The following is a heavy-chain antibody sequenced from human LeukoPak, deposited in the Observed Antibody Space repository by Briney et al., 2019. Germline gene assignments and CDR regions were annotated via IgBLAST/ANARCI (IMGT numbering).Heavy chain of an antibody. J-gene: IGHJ3*02. CDR3: ARDVSLSFDI. Sequence: SETLSLTCTVSGDSISSNYWSWIRQSAGKGLEWIWRIHISGSTNYSPSLKSRVTMSVDMSKNQLSLKVRSVTAADTAVYYCARDVSLSFDIWGQGTMVNV. CDR2: IHISGST. V-gene: IGHV4-4*07. D-gene: IGHD3-16*01. CDR1: GDSISSNY.